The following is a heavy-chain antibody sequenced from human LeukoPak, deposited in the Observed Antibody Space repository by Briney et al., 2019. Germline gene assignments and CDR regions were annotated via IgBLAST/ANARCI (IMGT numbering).Heavy chain of an antibody. Sequence: GGSLRLSCAASGFTFSSYSMNWVRQAPGKGLEWVSSISSSSSYIYYADSVKGRFTISRDNAKNSLYLQMNSLRAEDTAVYYCARDRIQLWSMDYYYYYGMDVWGQGTTVTVSS. D-gene: IGHD5-18*01. J-gene: IGHJ6*02. CDR3: ARDRIQLWSMDYYYYYGMDV. CDR2: ISSSSSYI. CDR1: GFTFSSYS. V-gene: IGHV3-21*01.